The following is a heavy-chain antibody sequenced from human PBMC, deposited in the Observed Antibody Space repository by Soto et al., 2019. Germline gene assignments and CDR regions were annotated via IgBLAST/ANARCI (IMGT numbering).Heavy chain of an antibody. V-gene: IGHV1-69*01. CDR1: GGTFSSYA. J-gene: IGHJ4*02. CDR3: ARPPQAGSSSGWYAY. Sequence: QVQLVQSGAEAKKPGSSVKVSCKASGGTFSSYAISWVRQAPGQGLEWMGGIIPIFGTANYAQKFQGRVTITADESTSIAYRELSSLTSEDTALYYCARPPQAGSSSGWYAYWGQGTLFTVSS. D-gene: IGHD6-19*01. CDR2: IIPIFGTA.